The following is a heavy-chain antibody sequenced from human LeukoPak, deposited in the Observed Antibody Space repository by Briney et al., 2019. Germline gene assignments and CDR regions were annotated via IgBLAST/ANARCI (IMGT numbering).Heavy chain of an antibody. Sequence: PGKGLEWVAFIRYDGSNKYYADSVRGRFTISRDNSKNTLYLQMNSLRAEDTAVYYCAKVFVWGQGTLVTVSS. J-gene: IGHJ4*02. CDR3: AKVFV. CDR2: IRYDGSNK. V-gene: IGHV3-30*02. D-gene: IGHD3-3*01.